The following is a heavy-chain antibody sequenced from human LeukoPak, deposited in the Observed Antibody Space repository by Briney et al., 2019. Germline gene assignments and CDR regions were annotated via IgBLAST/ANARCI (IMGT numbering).Heavy chain of an antibody. CDR2: ISHTGSS. V-gene: IGHV4-38-2*02. J-gene: IGHJ5*02. CDR3: AGGRLGSGYGYWFDP. CDR1: GYSISNGHY. D-gene: IGHD5-12*01. Sequence: SETLSLTCTVSGYSISNGHYWGWIRQPPGKGLEWIGSISHTGSSYYNPSLKSRVTISVDTSKNRHSLKLSSVTAADTAVYYCAGGRLGSGYGYWFDPWGQGTLVTVSS.